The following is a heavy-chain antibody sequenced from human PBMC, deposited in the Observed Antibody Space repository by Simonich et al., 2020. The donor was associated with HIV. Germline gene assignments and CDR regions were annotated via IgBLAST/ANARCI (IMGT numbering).Heavy chain of an antibody. CDR2: NDPGNSDN. J-gene: IGHJ5*02. D-gene: IGHD6-19*01. CDR3: ARQYSSGWYFWFDP. Sequence: EVQLLQSVAEVKKPGESLKISCKGSGYRFTSFWIGWVRQMPGKGLEWRGFNDPGNSDNNYNPSFQGQVTISADKAISTAYLQWSSLKASDTAMYYCARQYSSGWYFWFDPWGQGTLVTVSS. V-gene: IGHV5-51*01. CDR1: GYRFTSFW.